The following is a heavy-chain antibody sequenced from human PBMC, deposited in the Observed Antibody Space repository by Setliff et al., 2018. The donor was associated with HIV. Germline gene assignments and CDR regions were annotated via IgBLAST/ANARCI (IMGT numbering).Heavy chain of an antibody. Sequence: LSLTCTVSGGSISSSSYYWGWIRQPPGKGLEWIGSIYYSGSTNYNPPLKSRVTISVDTSKNQFSLKLGSVTAADTAVYYCARGAPYYDILTGYYSYYYYYMDVWGKGTSVTVSS. J-gene: IGHJ6*03. CDR1: GGSISSSSYY. D-gene: IGHD3-9*01. V-gene: IGHV4-39*07. CDR2: IYYSGST. CDR3: ARGAPYYDILTGYYSYYYYYMDV.